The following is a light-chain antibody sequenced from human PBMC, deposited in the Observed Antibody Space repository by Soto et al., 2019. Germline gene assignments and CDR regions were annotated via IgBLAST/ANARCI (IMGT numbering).Light chain of an antibody. Sequence: EIVLTQSPGTLSLFPGERATLSCRASQSLSGGYLAWFQQKPGQTPRLLIYSASNRATGIPDRFSGSGSGTAFTRTISSLEPEDFVVYYCQQNGSLPITFGQGTRLEIK. CDR1: QSLSGGY. J-gene: IGKJ5*01. CDR2: SAS. CDR3: QQNGSLPIT. V-gene: IGKV3-20*01.